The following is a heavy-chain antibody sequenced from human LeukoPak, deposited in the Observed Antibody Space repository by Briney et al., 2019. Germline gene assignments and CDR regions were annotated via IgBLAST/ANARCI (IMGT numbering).Heavy chain of an antibody. D-gene: IGHD3-10*01. J-gene: IGHJ4*02. CDR2: IYYSGST. V-gene: IGHV4-39*01. Sequence: SETLSLTCTVSGGSMSSSSYYWGWIRQPPGKGLEWIGSIYYSGSTYYNPSLKSRVTTSVDTSKNQFSLKLNSVTAADTAVYYCARHEGKGSGSYYSNFDYWGQGTLVTVSS. CDR1: GGSMSSSSYY. CDR3: ARHEGKGSGSYYSNFDY.